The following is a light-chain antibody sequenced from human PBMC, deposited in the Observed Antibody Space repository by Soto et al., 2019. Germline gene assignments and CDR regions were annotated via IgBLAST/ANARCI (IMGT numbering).Light chain of an antibody. CDR1: QSVSSY. CDR2: DAS. CDR3: QQRSNWPSIT. Sequence: EIVLTQSPGTLSLSPGERATLSCRASQSVSSYLAWYQQKPGQVPRLLIYDASTRATGIPARFSGSGSGTDFTLTISSLEPEDFAVYYCQQRSNWPSITFGQGTLLEIK. J-gene: IGKJ5*01. V-gene: IGKV3-11*01.